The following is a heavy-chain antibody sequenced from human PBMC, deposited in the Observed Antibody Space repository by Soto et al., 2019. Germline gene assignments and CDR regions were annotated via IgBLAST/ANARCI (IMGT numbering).Heavy chain of an antibody. V-gene: IGHV3-49*04. CDR3: TGDSINGFRAAHVD. Sequence: GGSLRLSCTGSGFNFGDSAISWVRQAPGKGLEWLGFSRSKSDDGTAYYAASVKARFTISRDDSKSIAYMQMNSLKTEDTALYYCTGDSINGFRAAHVDWGQGTLVTVSS. D-gene: IGHD3-16*01. CDR2: SRSKSDDGTA. CDR1: GFNFGDSA. J-gene: IGHJ4*02.